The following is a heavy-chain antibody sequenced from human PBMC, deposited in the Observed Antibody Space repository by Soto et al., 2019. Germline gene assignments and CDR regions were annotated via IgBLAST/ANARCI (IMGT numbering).Heavy chain of an antibody. Sequence: QVQLVESGGGVVQPGRSLRLSCAASGFTFSSYGMHWVRQAPGKGLEWVAVIWYDGGNKNYADSVKGRFTISRDNSKNTLYLQMNSLRAEDTAVYYCAREGEEPFDYWGQGTLVTVSS. V-gene: IGHV3-33*01. J-gene: IGHJ4*02. D-gene: IGHD3-10*01. CDR3: AREGEEPFDY. CDR2: IWYDGGNK. CDR1: GFTFSSYG.